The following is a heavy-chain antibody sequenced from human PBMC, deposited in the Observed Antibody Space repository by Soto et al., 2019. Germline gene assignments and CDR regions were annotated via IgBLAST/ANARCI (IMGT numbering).Heavy chain of an antibody. CDR1: GGSISSGDYY. J-gene: IGHJ3*02. CDR2: IYYSGST. CDR3: AWYSSSWLTAFAI. V-gene: IGHV4-30-4*01. Sequence: QVQLQESGPGLVKPSQTLSLTCTVSGGSISSGDYYWSWIRQPPGKGLEWIGYIYYSGSTYYNPSLKSRVTISVDTAKTQFSLKLSSVTAAHTAVYYCAWYSSSWLTAFAIWGQGTMVTVSS. D-gene: IGHD6-13*01.